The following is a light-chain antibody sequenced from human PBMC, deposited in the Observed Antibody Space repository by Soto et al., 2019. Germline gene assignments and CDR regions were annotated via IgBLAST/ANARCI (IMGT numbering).Light chain of an antibody. J-gene: IGKJ3*01. CDR3: QQYGSSPFT. Sequence: EIVLTQSPGALALSPGETATLSCRASQRVRSNYLSWYQQKPGQAPRLLIHGASSRATGIPDRFSGSGSGTDFTLTISRLEPEDFAVYYCQQYGSSPFTFGPGTKVDIK. CDR1: QRVRSNY. V-gene: IGKV3-20*01. CDR2: GAS.